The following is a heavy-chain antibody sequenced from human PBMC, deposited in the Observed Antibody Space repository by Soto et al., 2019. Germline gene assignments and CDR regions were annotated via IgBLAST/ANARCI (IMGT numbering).Heavy chain of an antibody. J-gene: IGHJ5*02. CDR1: GGSISSSSYY. V-gene: IGHV4-39*01. D-gene: IGHD4-17*01. Sequence: QLQLQESGPGLVKPSETLSLTCTVSGGSISSSSYYWGWIRQPPGKGLEWIGSIYYSGSTYYNPSLKGRVTISVDTSKNQFSLKLSSVTAADTAVYYCARRGFYGDQYNWFDPWGQGTLVTVSS. CDR2: IYYSGST. CDR3: ARRGFYGDQYNWFDP.